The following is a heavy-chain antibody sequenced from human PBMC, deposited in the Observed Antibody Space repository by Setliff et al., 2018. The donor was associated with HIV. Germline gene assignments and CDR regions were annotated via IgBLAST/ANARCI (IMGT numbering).Heavy chain of an antibody. V-gene: IGHV4-39*01. CDR3: ARYTSKVDWFDP. CDR2: IRYNGRA. CDR1: GDSITSNDYY. J-gene: IGHJ5*02. Sequence: SETLSLTCTVSGDSITSNDYYWGWIRQPPGKGLEWIGIIRYNGRAYYDPSLKSRVTISVDSSLTQFSLKLRSVTASDSALYYCARYTSKVDWFDPWGQGALVTVSS. D-gene: IGHD2-2*02.